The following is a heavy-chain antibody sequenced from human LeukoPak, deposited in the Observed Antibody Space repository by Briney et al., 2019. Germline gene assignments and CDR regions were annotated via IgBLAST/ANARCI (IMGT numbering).Heavy chain of an antibody. D-gene: IGHD3-10*01. V-gene: IGHV4-30-4*01. CDR2: IYYSGST. J-gene: IGHJ3*02. Sequence: SETLSLTCTVSGGSISSGDYYWSWIRQPPGKGLEWIGYIYYSGSTYYNPSLKSRVTISVDTSKNQFSLKLSSVTAADTAVYYCARGWDYYGSGAFDIWGQGTMVTVSS. CDR1: GGSISSGDYY. CDR3: ARGWDYYGSGAFDI.